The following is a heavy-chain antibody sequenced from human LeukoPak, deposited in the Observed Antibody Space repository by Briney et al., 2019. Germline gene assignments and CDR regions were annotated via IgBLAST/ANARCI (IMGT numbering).Heavy chain of an antibody. CDR1: GFTFSSYE. D-gene: IGHD4-17*01. CDR2: ISSSSSYI. V-gene: IGHV3-21*01. Sequence: GGSLRLSCAASGFTFSSYEMNWVRQAPGKGLEWVSSISSSSSYIYYADSVKGRFTISRDNAKNSLYLQMNSLRAEDTAVYYCARGTQVTTRYFDLWGRGTLVTVSS. J-gene: IGHJ2*01. CDR3: ARGTQVTTRYFDL.